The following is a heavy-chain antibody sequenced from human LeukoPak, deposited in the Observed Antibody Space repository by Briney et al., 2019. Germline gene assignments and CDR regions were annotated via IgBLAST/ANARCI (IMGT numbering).Heavy chain of an antibody. D-gene: IGHD2-15*01. CDR2: IYYSGST. CDR3: ARRGGDIVGFNWFDP. CDR1: GGSLSSYY. V-gene: IGHV4-59*08. Sequence: SETLSLTCTVSGGSLSSYYWSWIRQPPGKGLEWIGYIYYSGSTNYNPSLKSRVTISVDTSKNQFSLKLSSVTAADTAVYYCARRGGDIVGFNWFDPWGQGTLVTVSS. J-gene: IGHJ5*02.